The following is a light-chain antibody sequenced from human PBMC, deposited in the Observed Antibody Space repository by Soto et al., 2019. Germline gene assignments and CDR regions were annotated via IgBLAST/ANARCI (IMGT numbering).Light chain of an antibody. Sequence: QSLLSQPASVSGSPGHSITISCTGTSRDIGGYYYVSWYQHHPGKAPKLIIYQVTNRPSGVSHRFSGSKSGNTASLTISGLQAEDDADHYCTSYYSSRTFYVFGTGTKVTVL. CDR2: QVT. J-gene: IGLJ1*01. CDR3: TSYYSSRTFYV. CDR1: SRDIGGYYY. V-gene: IGLV2-14*01.